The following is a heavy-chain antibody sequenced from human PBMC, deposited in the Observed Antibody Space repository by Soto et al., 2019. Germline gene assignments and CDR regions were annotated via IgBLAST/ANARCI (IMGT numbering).Heavy chain of an antibody. J-gene: IGHJ4*02. D-gene: IGHD1-7*01. V-gene: IGHV4-38-2*02. Sequence: SETLSLTCAVSGYSISSGYYWGWIRQPPGKGLEWVGSIYHSGSTYYNPSLKSRVTISVDTSKNQFSLKLSSVTAADTAVYYCARDSQGGITGTKFDYWGQGTLVTVSS. CDR3: ARDSQGGITGTKFDY. CDR1: GYSISSGYY. CDR2: IYHSGST.